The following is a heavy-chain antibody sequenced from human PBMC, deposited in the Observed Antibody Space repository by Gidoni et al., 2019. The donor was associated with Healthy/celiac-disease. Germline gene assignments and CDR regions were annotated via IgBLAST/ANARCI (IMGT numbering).Heavy chain of an antibody. CDR3: ARDEVNPYSYGTNFDY. D-gene: IGHD5-18*01. Sequence: EVQLVESGGGLVKPGGSLRLSCAASGFTFSSYSMNWVRQAPGKGLEWVSSMSSSSSYIYYADSVKGRFTISRDNAKNSLYLQMNSLRAEDTAVYYCARDEVNPYSYGTNFDYWGQGTLVTVSS. V-gene: IGHV3-21*01. CDR1: GFTFSSYS. CDR2: MSSSSSYI. J-gene: IGHJ4*02.